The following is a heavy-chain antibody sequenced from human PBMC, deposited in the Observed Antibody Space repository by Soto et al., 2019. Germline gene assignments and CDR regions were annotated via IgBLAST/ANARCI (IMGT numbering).Heavy chain of an antibody. J-gene: IGHJ6*02. CDR1: GARFSIYP. V-gene: IGHV1-69*01. D-gene: IGHD4-4*01. Sequence: SLQVSCAASGARFSIYPLICVRQAHGQGLEWVGEIIPIFGSADYAQKFQGRVTITADESTSIVYMELSSLRSEDTAVYYCAGTVEIPYYHGMDVWGQGTTVTVSS. CDR2: IIPIFGSA. CDR3: AGTVEIPYYHGMDV.